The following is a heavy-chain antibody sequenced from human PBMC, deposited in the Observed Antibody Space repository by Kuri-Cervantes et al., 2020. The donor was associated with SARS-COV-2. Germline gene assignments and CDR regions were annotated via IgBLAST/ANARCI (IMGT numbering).Heavy chain of an antibody. Sequence: ASVKVSCKVSGYTLTELSMHWVRQAPGKGLEWMGGFDPEDGETIYAQKFQGRVTMTEDTSTDTAYMELSSLRSEGTAVYYCATAPAVVPAAPWFDPWGQGTLVTVSS. V-gene: IGHV1-24*01. CDR1: GYTLTELS. CDR3: ATAPAVVPAAPWFDP. CDR2: FDPEDGET. J-gene: IGHJ5*02. D-gene: IGHD2-2*01.